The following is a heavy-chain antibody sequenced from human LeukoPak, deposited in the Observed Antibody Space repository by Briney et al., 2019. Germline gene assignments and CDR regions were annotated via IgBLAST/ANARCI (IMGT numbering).Heavy chain of an antibody. CDR3: ARGVAYCGGDCPPYFDY. J-gene: IGHJ4*02. CDR1: GGSFSGYY. Sequence: PSETLSLTRAVYGGSFSGYYWSWIRQPPGKGLEWIGEINHSGSTNYNPSLKSRVTISVDTSKNQFSLKLSSVTAADTAVYYCARGVAYCGGDCPPYFDYWGQGTLVTVSS. CDR2: INHSGST. V-gene: IGHV4-34*01. D-gene: IGHD2-21*02.